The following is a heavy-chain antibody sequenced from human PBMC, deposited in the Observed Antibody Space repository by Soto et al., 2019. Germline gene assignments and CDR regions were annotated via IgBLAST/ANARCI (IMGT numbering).Heavy chain of an antibody. D-gene: IGHD2-2*01. CDR2: IYYSGST. CDR3: ARDQMAYCSSTSCLSFDY. CDR1: GGSISSYY. V-gene: IGHV4-59*12. J-gene: IGHJ4*02. Sequence: SETLSLTCTVSGGSISSYYWSWIRQPPGKGLEWIGYIYYSGSTNYNPPLKSRVTISVDTSKNQFSLKLSSVTAADTAVYYCARDQMAYCSSTSCLSFDYWGQGTLVTVSS.